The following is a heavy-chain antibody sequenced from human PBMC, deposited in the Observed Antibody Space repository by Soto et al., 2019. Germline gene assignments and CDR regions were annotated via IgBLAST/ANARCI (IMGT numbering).Heavy chain of an antibody. J-gene: IGHJ4*02. CDR1: GFMFSAYW. CDR3: ARDFYGGYTYGPGDY. V-gene: IGHV3-7*01. D-gene: IGHD5-18*01. CDR2: IHGDGGKI. Sequence: LRLSCAASGFMFSAYWMSWVRQAPGKGLEWVANIHGDGGKIHYVDSVKGRFTISRDNAKRSLYLQMNSLRAEDTAVYYCARDFYGGYTYGPGDYWGQGALVTVSS.